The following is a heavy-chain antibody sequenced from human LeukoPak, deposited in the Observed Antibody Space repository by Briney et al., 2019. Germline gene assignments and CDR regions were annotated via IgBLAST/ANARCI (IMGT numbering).Heavy chain of an antibody. CDR3: ARWGSSGWYPMDV. D-gene: IGHD6-19*01. Sequence: SGGSLILSCAASGFTFSTYWMHWVRQAPGKGLVWVSCINSDGSSPSYADSVKGRFTISRDNAKNTVYLQMNSLRAEDTAVYYCARWGSSGWYPMDVWGQGTTVTVSS. CDR1: GFTFSTYW. V-gene: IGHV3-74*01. CDR2: INSDGSSP. J-gene: IGHJ6*02.